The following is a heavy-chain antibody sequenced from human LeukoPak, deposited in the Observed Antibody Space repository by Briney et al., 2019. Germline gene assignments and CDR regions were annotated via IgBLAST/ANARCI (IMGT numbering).Heavy chain of an antibody. CDR1: GYTFTGYY. J-gene: IGHJ5*02. CDR2: INPNSGGT. V-gene: IGHV1-2*02. D-gene: IGHD5-24*01. Sequence: GESLKISCKGSGYTFTGYYMHWVRQAPGQGLEWMGWINPNSGGTNYAQKFQGRVTMTRDTSISTAYMELSRLRSDDTAVYYCARRWLQSLLLDPRGQGTLVTVSS. CDR3: ARRWLQSLLLDP.